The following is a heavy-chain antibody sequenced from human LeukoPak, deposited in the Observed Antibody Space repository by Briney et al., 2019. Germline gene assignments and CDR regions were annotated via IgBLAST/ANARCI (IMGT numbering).Heavy chain of an antibody. V-gene: IGHV4-39*01. CDR3: ARHDYDSSGYRRDYYFDY. D-gene: IGHD3-22*01. Sequence: SETLSLTCIVCGGSVSSSIYYWGWFRQPPGKGLEWIGSIYHNGYTYYNPSLKSRLTMSVDTSTNQFSLELSSVTAADTAVYYCARHDYDSSGYRRDYYFDYWGQGTLVTVSS. J-gene: IGHJ4*02. CDR2: IYHNGYT. CDR1: GGSVSSSIYY.